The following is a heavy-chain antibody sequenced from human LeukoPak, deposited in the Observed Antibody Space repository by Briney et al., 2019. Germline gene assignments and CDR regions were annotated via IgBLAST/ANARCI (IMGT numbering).Heavy chain of an antibody. CDR3: ARLLYDYFSGSYYYFDY. V-gene: IGHV4-39*07. J-gene: IGHJ4*02. CDR2: VYYSGYT. Sequence: SETLSLTCTVSGDSISTSTTYHWGWIRQPPGKGLEWIGSVYYSGYTYYNPSLKSRVTISVDTSKNQFSLKVNSVTAADTAVHYCARLLYDYFSGSYYYFDYWGRGTLVTVSS. D-gene: IGHD2-15*01. CDR1: GDSISTSTTYH.